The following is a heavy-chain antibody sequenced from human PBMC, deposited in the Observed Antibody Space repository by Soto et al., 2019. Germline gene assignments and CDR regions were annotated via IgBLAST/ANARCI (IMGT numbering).Heavy chain of an antibody. CDR2: IKSKTDGGTT. V-gene: IGHV3-15*01. CDR1: GFTFSNAW. D-gene: IGHD3-22*01. CDR3: TTDLGRYYDSSGYYFDY. Sequence: GGSLRLSCAASGFTFSNAWMSWVRQAPGKGLEWVGRIKSKTDGGTTDYAAPVKGRFTISRDDSKNTLYLQMNSLKTEDTAVYYCTTDLGRYYDSSGYYFDYWGQGSLVTVSS. J-gene: IGHJ4*02.